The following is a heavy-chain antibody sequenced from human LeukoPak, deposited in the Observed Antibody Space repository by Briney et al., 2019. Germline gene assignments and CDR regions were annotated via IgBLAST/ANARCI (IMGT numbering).Heavy chain of an antibody. CDR1: GFTFSSYA. J-gene: IGHJ5*02. V-gene: IGHV3-23*01. CDR3: AKVVDDSSSWYRRMGRWFDP. CDR2: ISGSGGST. Sequence: PGGSLRLSRAASGFTFSSYAMSWVRQAPGKGLEWVSAISGSGGSTYYADSVKGRFTISRDNSKNTLYLQMNSLRAEDTAVYYCAKVVDDSSSWYRRMGRWFDPWGQGTLVTVSS. D-gene: IGHD6-13*01.